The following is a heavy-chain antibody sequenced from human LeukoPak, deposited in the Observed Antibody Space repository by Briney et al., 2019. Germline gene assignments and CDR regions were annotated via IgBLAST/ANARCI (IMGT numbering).Heavy chain of an antibody. CDR2: IKQDGSEK. V-gene: IGHV3-7*04. CDR3: ARGAHYSSTWYYFDY. Sequence: PGGSLRLSCAASGFTFSTYWMSWVRQAPGKGLEGVADIKQDGSEKYYVDSVKGRFTISRDNAKSSLYLQMNSLRAEDTAVYYCARGAHYSSTWYYFDYWGLGTLVSVSS. D-gene: IGHD6-13*01. CDR1: GFTFSTYW. J-gene: IGHJ4*02.